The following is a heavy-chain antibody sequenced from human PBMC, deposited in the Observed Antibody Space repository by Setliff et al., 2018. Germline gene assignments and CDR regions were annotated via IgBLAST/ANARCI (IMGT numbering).Heavy chain of an antibody. V-gene: IGHV1-18*04. D-gene: IGHD3-16*02. CDR3: AREPYDYIWGSYRSPYFDH. J-gene: IGHJ4*02. CDR1: GYTFGAHY. Sequence: GASVKVSCKASGYTFGAHYIHWVRQAPGQGLEWMGWISAYNGNNIYAQNLQGRVTMTTDTSTSTAYMELRSLRSEDTAVYYCAREPYDYIWGSYRSPYFDHWGQGALVTVSS. CDR2: ISAYNGNN.